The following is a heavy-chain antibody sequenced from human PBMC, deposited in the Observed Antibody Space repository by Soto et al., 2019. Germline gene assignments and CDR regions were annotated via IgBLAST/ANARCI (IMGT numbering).Heavy chain of an antibody. V-gene: IGHV2-5*01. J-gene: IGHJ4*02. Sequence: QINLKESWSNPGKTTQTLNLTRTLSGFSPRPCWGGVGLVRPPPGKAPEGLALIYWNDDKRYSPSLKSRLTITKDTSKNQVVLTMTNMDPVDTATYYCAHRKTTVVTGGYYFDYWGQGTLVTVSS. CDR3: AHRKTTVVTGGYYFDY. D-gene: IGHD4-17*01. CDR2: IYWNDDK. CDR1: GFSPRPCWGG.